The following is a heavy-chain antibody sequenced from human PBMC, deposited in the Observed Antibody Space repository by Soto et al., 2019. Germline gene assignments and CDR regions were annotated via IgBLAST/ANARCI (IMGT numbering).Heavy chain of an antibody. CDR1: GYSFTSYW. CDR3: ARLNYAILTGYPMAGYFDY. V-gene: IGHV5-51*01. Sequence: PGESLKISCKGSGYSFTSYWIGWVRQMPWKGLEWMGIIYPGDSDTRYSPSFQGQVTISADKSISTAYLQWSSLKASDTAMYYCARLNYAILTGYPMAGYFDYWGQGTLVTASS. CDR2: IYPGDSDT. J-gene: IGHJ4*02. D-gene: IGHD3-9*01.